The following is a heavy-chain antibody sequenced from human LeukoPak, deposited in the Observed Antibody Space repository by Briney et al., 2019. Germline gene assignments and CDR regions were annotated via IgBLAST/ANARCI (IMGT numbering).Heavy chain of an antibody. Sequence: ASVTVSCKASGYTFTSYGISWVRQAPGQGLEWMGGISAYNGNTNYAQKLQGRVTLTTDRSTSTAYMELKSRRSDDKAVYYCARDRVDLGYSSGWEGGNSFDPWGQGTLVTVSS. J-gene: IGHJ5*02. CDR3: ARDRVDLGYSSGWEGGNSFDP. D-gene: IGHD6-19*01. CDR1: GYTFTSYG. V-gene: IGHV1-18*01. CDR2: ISAYNGNT.